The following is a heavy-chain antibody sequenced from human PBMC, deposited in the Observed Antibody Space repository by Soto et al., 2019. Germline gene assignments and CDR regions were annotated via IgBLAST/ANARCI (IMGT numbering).Heavy chain of an antibody. CDR2: IFYSGST. CDR1: GVSLTSGTYY. D-gene: IGHD3-10*01. J-gene: IGHJ4*02. Sequence: QVQLQESGPGLVKPSQTLSLTCSVSGVSLTSGTYYWSWIRQHPGKGLEWIGYIFYSGSTDYNPSLTSRVNISVDTSKKQFSLKLSSVTAADTAVYYCASTEDFGDYWGQGTVVTVSS. CDR3: ASTEDFGDY. V-gene: IGHV4-31*03.